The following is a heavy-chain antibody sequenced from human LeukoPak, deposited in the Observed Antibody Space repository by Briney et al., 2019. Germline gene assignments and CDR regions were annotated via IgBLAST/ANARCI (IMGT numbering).Heavy chain of an antibody. J-gene: IGHJ5*02. D-gene: IGHD6-25*01. CDR3: ARDDWTTSGRLDP. CDR2: ISGSGGAA. V-gene: IGHV3-23*01. CDR1: GFTFSSYA. Sequence: GGSLRLSCAASGFTFSSYAMSWVRQAPGKGLEWVSAISGSGGAAYSADSVKGRFTISRDNSNSTLYLEMSGLRLDDTAVYYCARDDWTTSGRLDPWGQGTLVTVSS.